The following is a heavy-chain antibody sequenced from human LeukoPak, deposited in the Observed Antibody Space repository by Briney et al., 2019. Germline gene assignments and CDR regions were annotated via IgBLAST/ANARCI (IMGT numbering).Heavy chain of an antibody. D-gene: IGHD3-3*01. Sequence: PSETLSLTCAVYGGSFSGYYWSWIRQPPGKGLEWIGEINHSGSTNYNPSLKSRVTISVDTSKNQFSLKLSSVTAADTAVYYCARDVYYDFWSGYSLFNWFDPWGQGTLVTVAS. CDR2: INHSGST. CDR1: GGSFSGYY. J-gene: IGHJ5*02. V-gene: IGHV4-34*01. CDR3: ARDVYYDFWSGYSLFNWFDP.